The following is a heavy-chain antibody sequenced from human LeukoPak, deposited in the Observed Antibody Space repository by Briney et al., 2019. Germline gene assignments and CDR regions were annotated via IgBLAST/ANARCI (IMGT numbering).Heavy chain of an antibody. CDR3: TTGGVVVVVAATLADY. J-gene: IGHJ4*02. V-gene: IGHV3-15*01. CDR1: GFNFSNAW. Sequence: PGGSLRLSCAASGFNFSNAWMSWVRQAPGKGLEWVGRIKSKTDGGTTDYAAPVKGRFTISRDDSKNTLYLQMNSLKTEDTAVYYCTTGGVVVVVAATLADYWGQGTLVTVSS. D-gene: IGHD2-15*01. CDR2: IKSKTDGGTT.